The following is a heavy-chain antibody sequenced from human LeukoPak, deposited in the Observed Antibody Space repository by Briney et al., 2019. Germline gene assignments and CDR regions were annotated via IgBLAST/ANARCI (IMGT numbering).Heavy chain of an antibody. CDR3: ARDGVSGGAFDI. J-gene: IGHJ3*02. D-gene: IGHD2-8*01. Sequence: ASVKVSCKASGYTFTDYYIHWVRQAPGQGLEWLGWIYPNSGGTNYAQKFHGRVTVTRDTSISATYMELTRLRSDDTAIYYCARDGVSGGAFDIRGQGTMVTVSS. CDR2: IYPNSGGT. CDR1: GYTFTDYY. V-gene: IGHV1-2*02.